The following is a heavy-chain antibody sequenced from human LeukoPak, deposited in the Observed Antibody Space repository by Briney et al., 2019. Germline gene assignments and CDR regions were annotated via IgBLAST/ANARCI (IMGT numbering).Heavy chain of an antibody. V-gene: IGHV4-59*01. CDR3: ARELRTHFYYYMDV. CDR1: GGSISSYY. Sequence: SETLSLTCTVSGGSISSYYWSWIRQPPGKGLEWIGYIYYSGSTNYNPSLKSRVTISVDTSKNQLSLKLSSVTAADTAVYYCARELRTHFYYYMDVWGKGTTVTDSS. CDR2: IYYSGST. D-gene: IGHD3-16*01. J-gene: IGHJ6*03.